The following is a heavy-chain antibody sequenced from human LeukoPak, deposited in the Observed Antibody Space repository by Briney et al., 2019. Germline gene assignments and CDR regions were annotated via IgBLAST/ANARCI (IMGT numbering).Heavy chain of an antibody. CDR3: ARVRGARMAAGWFDP. Sequence: ASVKVSCKASGYTFTDYFMNWVRQAPGQGLEWMGWINPNSGGTNYAQKFQGRVTMTRDTSISTAYMELSRLRSDDTAVYYCARVRGARMAAGWFDPWGQGALVTVSS. D-gene: IGHD6-13*01. V-gene: IGHV1-2*02. CDR2: INPNSGGT. J-gene: IGHJ5*02. CDR1: GYTFTDYF.